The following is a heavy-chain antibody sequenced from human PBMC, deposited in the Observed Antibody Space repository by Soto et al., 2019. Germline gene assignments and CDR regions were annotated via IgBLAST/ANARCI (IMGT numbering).Heavy chain of an antibody. D-gene: IGHD3-3*01. Sequence: ASVKVSCKLSGYTLTVLSMHWVRQAPGKGLEWKGGFDPEDGETIYAQKFQGRVTMTEDTSTDTAYMELSSLRSEDTAVYYCASLGYDFWTFDYWGQGTLVTVSS. CDR3: ASLGYDFWTFDY. J-gene: IGHJ4*02. CDR2: FDPEDGET. V-gene: IGHV1-24*01. CDR1: GYTLTVLS.